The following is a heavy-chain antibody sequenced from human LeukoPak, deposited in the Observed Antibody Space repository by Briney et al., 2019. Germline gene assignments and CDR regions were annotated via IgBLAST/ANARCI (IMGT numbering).Heavy chain of an antibody. CDR3: ARDYSSGWYLMNVFGSELIVSFDY. J-gene: IGHJ4*02. D-gene: IGHD6-19*01. CDR1: GYTFTSYG. Sequence: GASVKVSCKASGYTFTSYGISWVRQAPGQGLEWMGWISAYNGNTNYAQKLQGRVTMTTDTSTSTAYMELRSLRSDDTAVYYCARDYSSGWYLMNVFGSELIVSFDYWGQGTLVTVSS. CDR2: ISAYNGNT. V-gene: IGHV1-18*01.